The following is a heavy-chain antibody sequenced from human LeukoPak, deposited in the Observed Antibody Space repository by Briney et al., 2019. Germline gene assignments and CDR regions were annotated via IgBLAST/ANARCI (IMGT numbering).Heavy chain of an antibody. D-gene: IGHD5-24*01. CDR3: ARVGDGYITSLYAFDI. J-gene: IGHJ3*02. V-gene: IGHV1-69*13. CDR2: IIPMFGTA. CDR1: GGTFSSYA. Sequence: GASVKVSCKASGGTFSSYAISWVRQAPGQGLEWMGKIIPMFGTANYAQKFQGRVTITADESTSTAYMELSRLRSDDTAVYYCARVGDGYITSLYAFDIWGQGTMVTVSS.